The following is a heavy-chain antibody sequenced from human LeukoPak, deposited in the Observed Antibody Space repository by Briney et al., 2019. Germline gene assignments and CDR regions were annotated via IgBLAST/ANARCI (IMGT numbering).Heavy chain of an antibody. Sequence: SETLSLTCAVSGGSISSSNWWSWVRQPPGKGLEWIGEIYHSGSTSYNPSLKSRVTISVDKSKNQFSLKLSSVTAADTAVYYCAVTVIAAAGTGADYWGQGTLVTVSS. CDR2: IYHSGST. CDR3: AVTVIAAAGTGADY. J-gene: IGHJ4*02. D-gene: IGHD6-13*01. CDR1: GGSISSSNW. V-gene: IGHV4-4*02.